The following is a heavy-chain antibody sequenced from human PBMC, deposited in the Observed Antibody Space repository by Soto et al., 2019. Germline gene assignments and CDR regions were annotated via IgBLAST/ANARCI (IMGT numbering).Heavy chain of an antibody. CDR2: ITTGNGNS. J-gene: IGHJ4*02. V-gene: IGHV1-3*04. D-gene: IGHD3-9*01. Sequence: QVHLVQSGAEVKKPGASVRISCQTSGYTFTGYSLHWLRQDPGQTLEWLGVITTGNGNSRSSQKFQDRITIDRNTSASIVSMELSSLRSEDTGSYYCARVSMSTDLRGIFYYDYWGQGTVVTVSS. CDR3: ARVSMSTDLRGIFYYDY. CDR1: GYTFTGYS.